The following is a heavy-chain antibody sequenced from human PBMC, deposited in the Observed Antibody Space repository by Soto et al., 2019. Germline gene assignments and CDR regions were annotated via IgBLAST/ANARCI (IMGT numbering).Heavy chain of an antibody. Sequence: QVQLQESGPGLLRPSETLSLTCTVSGGSINTYYWSWIRQPAGKGLEWIGHIYTSGSNKYIPSLKSRVTMSVDTSKNQFSLNLSSVTAADTAVYYCARGRGNYYYYGMDVWGQGTTVTVSS. CDR1: GGSINTYY. CDR3: ARGRGNYYYYGMDV. J-gene: IGHJ6*02. CDR2: IYTSGSN. D-gene: IGHD3-10*01. V-gene: IGHV4-4*07.